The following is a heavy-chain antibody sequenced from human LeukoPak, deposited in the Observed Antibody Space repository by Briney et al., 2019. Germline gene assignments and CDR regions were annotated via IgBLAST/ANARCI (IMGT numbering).Heavy chain of an antibody. Sequence: GGSLRLSCAASGFTFSSYAMSWVRQAPGKGLEWVSAISGSGGSTYYADSVKGRFTISRDNSKNTPYLQMNSLRAEDTAVYYCAKDLLRSPGSGYAFDIWGQGTMVTVSS. D-gene: IGHD3-10*01. V-gene: IGHV3-23*01. CDR1: GFTFSSYA. CDR2: ISGSGGST. J-gene: IGHJ3*02. CDR3: AKDLLRSPGSGYAFDI.